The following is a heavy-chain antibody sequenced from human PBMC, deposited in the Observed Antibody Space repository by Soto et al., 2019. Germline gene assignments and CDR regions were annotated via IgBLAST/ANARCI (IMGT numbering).Heavy chain of an antibody. CDR1: GGSISSGTW. V-gene: IGHV4-4*02. Sequence: SEALSVTCVVSGGSISSGTWWSWVRQPPGRGLEWIGEIYHSGSPNYNPSLKSRVTMSVDKSKNLFSLRLSSVTAADSALYYCARRVPAAPNWFDPWGQGTLVTVSS. CDR2: IYHSGSP. D-gene: IGHD2-2*01. CDR3: ARRVPAAPNWFDP. J-gene: IGHJ5*02.